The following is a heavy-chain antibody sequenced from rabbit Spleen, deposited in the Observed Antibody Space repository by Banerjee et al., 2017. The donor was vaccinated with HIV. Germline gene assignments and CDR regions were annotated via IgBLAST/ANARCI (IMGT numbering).Heavy chain of an antibody. CDR1: GFDFSSNA. Sequence: QQHLVESGGGLVQPEGSLTLTCTASGFDFSSNAMCWVRQAPGKGPEWIACIAGSSSGFTYSATWASGRFTISKTSSTTVTLQMTRLTAADTATYFCARDTGSSFSSYGMDLWGPGTLVTVS. J-gene: IGHJ6*01. D-gene: IGHD8-1*01. CDR2: IAGSSSGFT. V-gene: IGHV1S45*01. CDR3: ARDTGSSFSSYGMDL.